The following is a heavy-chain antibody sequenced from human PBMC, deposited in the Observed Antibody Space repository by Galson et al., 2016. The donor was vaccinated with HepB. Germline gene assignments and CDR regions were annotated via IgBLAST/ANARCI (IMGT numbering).Heavy chain of an antibody. CDR3: VTYNGGTPPA. D-gene: IGHD4-23*01. Sequence: SLRLSCAGSGLIFNEHWMHWVRQAPGDRPSWVSGLSPDGSRTRYVDSERGRFSISRDNARRKVYLQMNSLGTEDSAIYYCVTYNGGTPPAWGQGTLVIVSS. CDR1: GLIFNEHW. V-gene: IGHV3-74*01. J-gene: IGHJ5*02. CDR2: LSPDGSRT.